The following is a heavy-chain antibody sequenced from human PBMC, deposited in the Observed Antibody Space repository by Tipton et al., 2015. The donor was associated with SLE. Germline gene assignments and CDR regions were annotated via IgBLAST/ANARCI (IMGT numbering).Heavy chain of an antibody. CDR3: ARRSGDGTANFYVYD. V-gene: IGHV4-59*01. CDR1: GEALGLYY. CDR2: VHYSGRT. D-gene: IGHD2/OR15-2a*01. Sequence: GEALGLYYWSWIRQPPGKGLEWIGHVHYSGRTKYNPSLLSRVTISIDTSKNQFSLNLNSVTAADTAVYYCARRSGDGTANFYVYDWGRGTLDTVSS. J-gene: IGHJ4*02.